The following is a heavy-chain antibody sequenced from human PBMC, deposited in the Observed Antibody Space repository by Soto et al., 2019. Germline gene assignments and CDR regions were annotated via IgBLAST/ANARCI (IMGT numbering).Heavy chain of an antibody. Sequence: QVQLVQSGAEVKKPGSSVKVSCKASGGTFSSYAITWVRQAPGQGLEWMGRIIPIFGTANYAQKFQARVTITADESTSTAYMELSSLRFENTAVYYWARDRGRSSVYYPDWFDPWGQGTLVTVSS. CDR3: ARDRGRSSVYYPDWFDP. J-gene: IGHJ5*02. CDR2: IIPIFGTA. CDR1: GGTFSSYA. V-gene: IGHV1-69*15. D-gene: IGHD3-22*01.